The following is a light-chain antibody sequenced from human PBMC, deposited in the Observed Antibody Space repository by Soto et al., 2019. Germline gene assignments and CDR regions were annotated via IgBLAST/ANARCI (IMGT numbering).Light chain of an antibody. CDR3: QQYNSYSRT. CDR2: DAS. Sequence: IQMTQSPSTLSASVGDRVTITCRASQSISSWLAWFQLKPGKAPKLLIYDASSLEGGVPSRFSGSGFGTEFTLTISSLQPDDFATYYCQQYNSYSRTFGQGTKVDIK. J-gene: IGKJ1*01. V-gene: IGKV1-5*01. CDR1: QSISSW.